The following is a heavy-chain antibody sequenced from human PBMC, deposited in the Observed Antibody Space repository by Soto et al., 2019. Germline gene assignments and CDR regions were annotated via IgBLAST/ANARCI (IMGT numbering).Heavy chain of an antibody. Sequence: PGGSLRLSCAASGFTFSSYGMHWVRQAPGKWLEWVAVIWYDGSNKYYADSVKGRFTISRDNSKNTLYLQMNSLRAEDTAVYYCVSKIVVDTPRAFDYWGQGXLVTVYS. D-gene: IGHD3-22*01. CDR3: VSKIVVDTPRAFDY. J-gene: IGHJ4*02. CDR1: GFTFSSYG. CDR2: IWYDGSNK. V-gene: IGHV3-33*01.